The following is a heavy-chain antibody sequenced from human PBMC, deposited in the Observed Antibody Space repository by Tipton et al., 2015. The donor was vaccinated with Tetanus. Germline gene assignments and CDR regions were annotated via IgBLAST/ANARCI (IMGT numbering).Heavy chain of an antibody. J-gene: IGHJ3*02. CDR1: GYTFTSYG. CDR2: ISAYNGNT. V-gene: IGHV1-18*01. CDR3: AREQWLDDAFDI. D-gene: IGHD6-19*01. Sequence: QVQLVQSGAEVKKPGASVKVSCKASGYTFTSYGISWVRQATGQGLEWMGWISAYNGNTNYAQKLHGRVTMTTDTSTSPAYMERRSLRSDDTAVYYCAREQWLDDAFDIWGQGTMVTVSS.